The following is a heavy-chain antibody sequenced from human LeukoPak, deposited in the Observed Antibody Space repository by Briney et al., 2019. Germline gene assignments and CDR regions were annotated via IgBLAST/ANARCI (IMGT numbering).Heavy chain of an antibody. V-gene: IGHV3-21*01. Sequence: GGSLRLSCAASGFTFSSYSMNWVRQAPGKGLEWVSSISSSSSYIYYADSVKGRFTISRDNAKNSLYLQMNSLRAEDTAVYFCTRGDSSGWFDYWGQGTLVTVSS. CDR1: GFTFSSYS. D-gene: IGHD6-19*01. CDR2: ISSSSSYI. CDR3: TRGDSSGWFDY. J-gene: IGHJ4*02.